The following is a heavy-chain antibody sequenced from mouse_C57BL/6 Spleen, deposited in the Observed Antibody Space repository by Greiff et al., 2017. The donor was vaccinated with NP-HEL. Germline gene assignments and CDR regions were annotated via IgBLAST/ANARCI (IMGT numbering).Heavy chain of an antibody. CDR1: GYTFTSYW. CDR2: IHPNSGST. CDR3: ARKRKGSSGYGFAY. Sequence: QVQLQQPGAELVKPGASVKLSCKASGYTFTSYWMHWVKQRPGQGLEWIGMIHPNSGSTNYNEKFKSKATLTVDKSSSTAYMQLSSLTSEDSAVYYCARKRKGSSGYGFAYWGQGTLGTVSA. J-gene: IGHJ3*01. D-gene: IGHD3-2*02. V-gene: IGHV1-64*01.